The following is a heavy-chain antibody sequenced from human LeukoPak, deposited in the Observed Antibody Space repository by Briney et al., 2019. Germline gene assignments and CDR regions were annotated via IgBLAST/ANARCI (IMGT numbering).Heavy chain of an antibody. Sequence: GGSLRLSCAASGFTFSSYSMNWVRQAPGKGLEGVSYISSSSSTIYYADSVKGRFTISIDNAKNSLYLQMNSLRAEDTAVYYCARDRGVTMIVAYAFDIWGQGTMVTVSS. D-gene: IGHD3-22*01. CDR3: ARDRGVTMIVAYAFDI. CDR1: GFTFSSYS. CDR2: ISSSSSTI. J-gene: IGHJ3*02. V-gene: IGHV3-48*04.